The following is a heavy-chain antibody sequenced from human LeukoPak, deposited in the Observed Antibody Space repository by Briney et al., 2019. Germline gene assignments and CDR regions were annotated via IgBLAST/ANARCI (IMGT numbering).Heavy chain of an antibody. Sequence: PSETLSLTCAVYGGSFSGYYWSWIRQPPGKWRELIGEINHSGSTNYNPSLKSRVTISVDTSKNQFSLKLSSVTAADTAVYYCASPPRCCTNGVCRDYWGQGTLVTVSS. V-gene: IGHV4-34*01. CDR3: ASPPRCCTNGVCRDY. CDR1: GGSFSGYY. D-gene: IGHD2-8*01. CDR2: INHSGST. J-gene: IGHJ4*02.